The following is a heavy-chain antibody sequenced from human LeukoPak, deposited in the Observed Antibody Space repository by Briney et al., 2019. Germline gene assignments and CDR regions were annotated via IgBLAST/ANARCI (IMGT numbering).Heavy chain of an antibody. V-gene: IGHV4-59*01. D-gene: IGHD4-11*01. J-gene: IGHJ6*02. CDR2: IYYSGST. CDR3: ARFPVLQALYGMDV. CDR1: GGSISSYY. Sequence: SETLPLTCTVSGGSISSYYWSWIRQPPGKGLEWIGYIYYSGSTNYNPSLKSRVTISVDTSKNQFSLKLSSVTAADTAVYYCARFPVLQALYGMDVWGQGTTVTVSS.